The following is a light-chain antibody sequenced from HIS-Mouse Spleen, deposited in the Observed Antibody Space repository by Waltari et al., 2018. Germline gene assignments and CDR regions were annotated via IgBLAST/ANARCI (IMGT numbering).Light chain of an antibody. V-gene: IGLV3-10*01. CDR2: EDS. CDR1: ALPKKY. CDR3: YSTDSSGNHRV. Sequence: SYELTQPPSVSVSPGQTARINCSGDALPKKYAYWYQQKSGQAPVLVIYEDSKRPSGIPEIFSGSSSGTMATLTISGAQVEDEADYYCYSTDSSGNHRVFGGGTKLTVL. J-gene: IGLJ2*01.